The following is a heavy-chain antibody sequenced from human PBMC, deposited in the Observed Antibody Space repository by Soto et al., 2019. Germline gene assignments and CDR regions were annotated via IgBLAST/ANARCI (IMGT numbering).Heavy chain of an antibody. CDR2: LYYSGIT. CDR3: ERDRHNSGY. D-gene: IGHD6-19*01. Sequence: QVQLQESGPGLVKPSETLSLTCTVSGGSITNYYWSWFRQPPGKGLEWIGYLYYSGITNYNPSLKIRVTIAVDPSKNQFSLKLRSVISADPAVYYCERDRHNSGYRGQGTLVTVSS. J-gene: IGHJ4*02. V-gene: IGHV4-59*01. CDR1: GGSITNYY.